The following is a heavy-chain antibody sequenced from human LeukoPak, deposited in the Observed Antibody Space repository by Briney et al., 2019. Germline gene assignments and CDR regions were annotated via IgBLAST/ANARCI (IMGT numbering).Heavy chain of an antibody. Sequence: GGSLRLSCAASGFTFSSYGMHWVRQAPGKGLEWVAVISYDGSNKYYADSEKGRFTISRDNSKNTLYLQMNSLRAEDTAVYYCAKTRYIGEVVPAAPFDYWGQGTLVTVSS. V-gene: IGHV3-30*18. CDR2: ISYDGSNK. CDR3: AKTRYIGEVVPAAPFDY. J-gene: IGHJ4*02. D-gene: IGHD2-2*01. CDR1: GFTFSSYG.